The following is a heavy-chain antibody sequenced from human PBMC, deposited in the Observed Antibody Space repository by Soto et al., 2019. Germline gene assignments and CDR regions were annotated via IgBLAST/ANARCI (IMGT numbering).Heavy chain of an antibody. J-gene: IGHJ3*02. V-gene: IGHV3-23*01. CDR1: GFTFSSYA. CDR2: ISGSGGST. D-gene: IGHD3-22*01. Sequence: GSLRLSCAASGFTFSSYAMSWVRQAPGKGLEWVSAISGSGGSTYYADSVKGRFTISRDNSKNTLYLQMNSLRAEDTAVYYCAKVENYYDSSGYYGAFDIWGQGTMVTV. CDR3: AKVENYYDSSGYYGAFDI.